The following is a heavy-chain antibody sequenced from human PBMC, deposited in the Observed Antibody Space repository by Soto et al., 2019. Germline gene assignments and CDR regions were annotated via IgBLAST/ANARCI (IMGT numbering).Heavy chain of an antibody. V-gene: IGHV3-23*01. J-gene: IGHJ4*02. CDR1: GFTFSSDA. D-gene: IGHD3-3*01. CDR3: AKDRFLEWYLLDY. Sequence: GGSLRLSCAASGFTFSSDAMSWVRQAPGKGLEWVSAISGSGGSTYYADSVKGRFTISRDNSKNTLYLQMNSLRAEDTAVYYCAKDRFLEWYLLDYWGQGTLVTVSS. CDR2: ISGSGGST.